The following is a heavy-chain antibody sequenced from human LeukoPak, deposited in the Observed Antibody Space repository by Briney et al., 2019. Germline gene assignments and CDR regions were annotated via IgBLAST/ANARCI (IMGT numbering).Heavy chain of an antibody. Sequence: GGSLRLSCAASGFTVSSNYMSWVRQAPGKGPEWVSVIYSGGSTYYADSVKGRFTISRDNSKNTLYLQMNSLRAEDTAVYYCARIDTALDNDAFDIWGQGTMVTVSS. V-gene: IGHV3-66*02. CDR1: GFTVSSNY. CDR2: IYSGGST. J-gene: IGHJ3*02. CDR3: ARIDTALDNDAFDI. D-gene: IGHD5-18*01.